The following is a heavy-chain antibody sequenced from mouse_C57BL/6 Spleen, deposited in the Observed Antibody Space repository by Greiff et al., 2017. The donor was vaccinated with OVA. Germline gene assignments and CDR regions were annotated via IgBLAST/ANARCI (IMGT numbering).Heavy chain of an antibody. V-gene: IGHV1-55*01. CDR2: IYPGSGST. Sequence: VQLQESGAELVKPGASVKMSCKASGYTFTSYWITWVKQRPGQGLEWIGDIYPGSGSTNYNEKFKSKATLTVDTSSSTAYMQLSSLTSEDSAVYYCARRGNWDLFAYWDQGTLVTVSA. J-gene: IGHJ3*01. CDR1: GYTFTSYW. CDR3: ARRGNWDLFAY. D-gene: IGHD4-1*01.